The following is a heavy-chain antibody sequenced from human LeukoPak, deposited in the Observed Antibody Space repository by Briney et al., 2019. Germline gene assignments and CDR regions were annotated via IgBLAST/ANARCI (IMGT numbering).Heavy chain of an antibody. CDR2: VSGSGDTT. Sequence: GGSLRLSCAASGLTVITYDMSWVRQAPGKGLEWVSSVSGSGDTTYYTDSVKGRLTISRDNSKNTLYLQMNSLRAEDTAVYYCANLKLDSSGYKAIDYWGQGTLVTVSS. V-gene: IGHV3-23*01. D-gene: IGHD3-22*01. CDR1: GLTVITYD. J-gene: IGHJ4*02. CDR3: ANLKLDSSGYKAIDY.